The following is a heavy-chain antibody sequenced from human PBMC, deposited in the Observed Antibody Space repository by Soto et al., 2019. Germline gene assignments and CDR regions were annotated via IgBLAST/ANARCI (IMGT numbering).Heavy chain of an antibody. D-gene: IGHD4-17*01. Sequence: ASVKVSCKASGYTFTRYYMHWVRQAPGQGLEWMGIINPSGGSTSYAQKFQGRVTMTRDTSTSTVYMELSSLRSEDTAVYYCSRVNHGAVYYFDFWGQGTLVTVSS. CDR2: INPSGGST. CDR1: GYTFTRYY. J-gene: IGHJ4*02. V-gene: IGHV1-46*01. CDR3: SRVNHGAVYYFDF.